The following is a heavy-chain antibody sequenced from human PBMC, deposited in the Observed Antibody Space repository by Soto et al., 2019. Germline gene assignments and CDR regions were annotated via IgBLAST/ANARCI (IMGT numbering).Heavy chain of an antibody. J-gene: IGHJ3*02. CDR2: IYYSGST. D-gene: IGHD5-12*01. V-gene: IGHV4-59*01. CDR3: ARAGSGYGDAFDI. CDR1: GGSISSYY. Sequence: SETLSLTCTVSGGSISSYYWSWIRQPPGRGLEWIGYIYYSGSTNYNPSLKSRVTISVDTSKNQFSLKLSSVTAADTAVYYCARAGSGYGDAFDIWGQGTMVTVSS.